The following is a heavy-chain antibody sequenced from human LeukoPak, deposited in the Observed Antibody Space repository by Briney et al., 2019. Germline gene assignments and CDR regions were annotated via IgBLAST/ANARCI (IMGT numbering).Heavy chain of an antibody. CDR3: AKDSADIVVIPAADFDY. J-gene: IGHJ4*02. CDR1: GFTFSSYG. Sequence: GGSLRLSCAVSGFTFSSYGMHWVRQGPGKGLEWVAVISYDGNNKYNADSVKGRFTISRDNSKNTLYLQMNSLRAEDTAVYYCAKDSADIVVIPAADFDYWGQGTLVTVSS. D-gene: IGHD2-2*01. V-gene: IGHV3-30*18. CDR2: ISYDGNNK.